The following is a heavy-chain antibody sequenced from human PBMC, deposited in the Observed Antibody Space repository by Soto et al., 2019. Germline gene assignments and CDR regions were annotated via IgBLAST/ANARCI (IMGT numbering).Heavy chain of an antibody. CDR3: ARGYYYDSSGYYQTHYYYGMDV. D-gene: IGHD3-22*01. V-gene: IGHV4-30-4*01. CDR2: IYYSGST. J-gene: IGHJ6*02. CDR1: GGSISSGDYY. Sequence: QVQLQESGPGLVKPSQTLSLTCTVSGGSISSGDYYWSWIRQPPGKGLEWIGYIYYSGSTYYNPSLKSRVTISVDTSKNQFSLKLSSVTAADTAVYYCARGYYYDSSGYYQTHYYYGMDVWGQGTTFTVSS.